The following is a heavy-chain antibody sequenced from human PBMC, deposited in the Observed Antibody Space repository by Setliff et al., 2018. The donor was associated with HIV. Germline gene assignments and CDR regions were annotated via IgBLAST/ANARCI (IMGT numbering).Heavy chain of an antibody. CDR1: GFTFGNYA. V-gene: IGHV3-23*01. CDR3: SKQGRGFFAAGSVDC. J-gene: IGHJ4*02. CDR2: ISANVGTT. Sequence: LRLSCVVSGFTFGNYAMSWVRQVPGRGLEWVSSISANVGTTYFADSVQGRFTISRDDSANILYLHMNSLRVDDTAIYYCSKQGRGFFAAGSVDCWGRGTLVTVSS. D-gene: IGHD6-13*01.